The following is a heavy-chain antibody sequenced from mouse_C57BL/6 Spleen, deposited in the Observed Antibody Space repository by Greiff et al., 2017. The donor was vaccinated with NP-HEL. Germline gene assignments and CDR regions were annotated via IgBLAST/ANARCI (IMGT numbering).Heavy chain of an antibody. CDR1: GFTFSDYY. V-gene: IGHV5-12*01. CDR3: ARDYDSGAMDY. J-gene: IGHJ4*01. D-gene: IGHD2-4*01. Sequence: EVKLVESGGGLVQPGGSLKLSCAASGFTFSDYYMYWVRQTPEKRLEWVAYISNGGGSTYYPDTVKGRFTISRDNAKNTLYLQMSRLKSEDTAMYYCARDYDSGAMDYWGQGTSVTVSS. CDR2: ISNGGGST.